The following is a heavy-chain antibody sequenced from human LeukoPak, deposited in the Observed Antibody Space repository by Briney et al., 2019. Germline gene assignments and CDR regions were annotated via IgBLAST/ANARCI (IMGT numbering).Heavy chain of an antibody. CDR2: ISENGEST. V-gene: IGHV3-23*01. Sequence: GGSLRLSCAASGFTFNTYAMSWVRQAPGKGLEWVSSISENGESTYYADSVKGRFTISRDNSRNTLYLQMNSLRAEDTAVYYCARDNYLVGATDYFDYWGQGTLVTVSS. D-gene: IGHD1-26*01. CDR3: ARDNYLVGATDYFDY. CDR1: GFTFNTYA. J-gene: IGHJ4*02.